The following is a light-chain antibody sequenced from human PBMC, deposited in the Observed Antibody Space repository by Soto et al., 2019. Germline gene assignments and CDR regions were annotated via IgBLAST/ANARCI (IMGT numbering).Light chain of an antibody. V-gene: IGKV3-15*01. J-gene: IGKJ2*01. Sequence: EIVMTQSPATLSVSPGERVTLSCRASQSVSSSLAWYQQKPGQAPRLLIYGASTRATGIPARFSGSGSGTEFTLTISSLRSEDFAVYYCQQYHNWPGYTFGQGTKLEIK. CDR1: QSVSSS. CDR2: GAS. CDR3: QQYHNWPGYT.